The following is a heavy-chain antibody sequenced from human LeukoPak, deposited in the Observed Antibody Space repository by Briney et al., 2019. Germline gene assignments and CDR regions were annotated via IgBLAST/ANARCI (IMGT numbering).Heavy chain of an antibody. D-gene: IGHD6-13*01. Sequence: GESLKISCKGSGYSFTSYWIGWVRQMPGKGLEWMGIIYPGDSDTRYSPSFQGQVTISADKSISTAYLQWSSLKASDTAMYYCARTIAAAGIPYYYYYGMDVWGQGTTVTVSS. CDR2: IYPGDSDT. J-gene: IGHJ6*02. CDR1: GYSFTSYW. CDR3: ARTIAAAGIPYYYYYGMDV. V-gene: IGHV5-51*01.